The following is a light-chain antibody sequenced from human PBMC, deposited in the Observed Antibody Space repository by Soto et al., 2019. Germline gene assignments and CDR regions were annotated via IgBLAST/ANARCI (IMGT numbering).Light chain of an antibody. CDR1: SSDVGGYNY. V-gene: IGLV2-14*01. CDR3: SSYTSSSTRV. Sequence: QSALTQPASVSGSPGQSITISCTGTSSDVGGYNYVSWYQQHPGKAPKLMMYEVSNRPSGVSNRFSGSKSGNTASLTISGLQAEDEADYDCSSYTSSSTRVFGGGTKVTVL. J-gene: IGLJ3*02. CDR2: EVS.